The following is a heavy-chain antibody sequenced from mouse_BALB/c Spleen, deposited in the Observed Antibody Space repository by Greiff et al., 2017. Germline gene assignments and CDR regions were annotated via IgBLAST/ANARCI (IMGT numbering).Heavy chain of an antibody. D-gene: IGHD2-4*01. CDR2: ISSGSSTI. CDR1: GFTFSSFG. Sequence: EVQGVESGGGLVQPGGSRKLSCAASGFTFSSFGMHWVRQAPEKGLEWVAYISSGSSTIYYADTVKGRFTISRDNPKNTLFLQMTSLRSEDTAMYYCARKSTMITGGAMDYGGQGTSVTVSS. CDR3: ARKSTMITGGAMDY. V-gene: IGHV5-17*02. J-gene: IGHJ4*01.